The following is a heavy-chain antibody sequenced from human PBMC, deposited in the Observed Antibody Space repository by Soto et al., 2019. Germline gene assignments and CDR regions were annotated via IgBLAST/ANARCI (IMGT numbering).Heavy chain of an antibody. CDR3: AKDRALWFGEGGWFDP. V-gene: IGHV3-23*04. Sequence: EVRLVESGGGLVQPGGSLRLSCAASGFIFDSFALSWVRQAPGKGLEWVSGIGGSGGSTYYADSVKGRFTISRDNSKNTLYLQMSSLSAEDTAIYYCAKDRALWFGEGGWFDPWGQGTLVTVSS. CDR1: GFIFDSFA. J-gene: IGHJ5*02. D-gene: IGHD3-10*01. CDR2: IGGSGGST.